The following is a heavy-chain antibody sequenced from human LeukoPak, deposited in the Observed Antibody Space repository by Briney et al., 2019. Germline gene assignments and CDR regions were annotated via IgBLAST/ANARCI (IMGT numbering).Heavy chain of an antibody. CDR3: AKVKERKWFGELLSSQYYFDY. D-gene: IGHD3-10*01. J-gene: IGHJ4*02. CDR2: IKQDRSEK. V-gene: IGHV3-7*01. CDR1: GFTFSNYW. Sequence: PGGSLRLSCAASGFTFSNYWMSWVRQAPGKGLEWVANIKQDRSEKYYVDSVKGRFTISRDNAKNSLYLQMNSLRAEDTAVYYCAKVKERKWFGELLSSQYYFDYWGQGTLVTVSS.